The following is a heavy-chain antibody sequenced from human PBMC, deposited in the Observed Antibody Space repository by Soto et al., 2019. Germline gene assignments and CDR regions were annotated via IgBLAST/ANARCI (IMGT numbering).Heavy chain of an antibody. CDR2: IIPIFGTA. CDR3: ARDLKRYYDSSGYGYYYYGMDV. J-gene: IGHJ6*02. Sequence: ASVKVSCKARGGDFSSYAISWVRQAPGQGLEWMGGIIPIFGTANYAQKFQGRVTITADESTTTAYMELSSLRSEDTAVYYCARDLKRYYDSSGYGYYYYGMDVWGQGTTVTVSS. V-gene: IGHV1-69*13. CDR1: GGDFSSYA. D-gene: IGHD3-22*01.